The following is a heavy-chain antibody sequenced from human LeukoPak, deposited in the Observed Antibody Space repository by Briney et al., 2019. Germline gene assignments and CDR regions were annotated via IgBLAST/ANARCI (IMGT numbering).Heavy chain of an antibody. V-gene: IGHV4-39*01. Sequence: SETLSLTCTVSGGSIRSSSYYWGWIRQPPGKGLEWIGSIYYSGSTYYNPSLKSRVTISVDTSKNQFSLKLSSVTAADTAVYYCGRLFYDFWSGHYYYYMDVWGKGTTVTVSS. CDR3: GRLFYDFWSGHYYYYMDV. D-gene: IGHD3-3*01. J-gene: IGHJ6*03. CDR2: IYYSGST. CDR1: GGSIRSSSYY.